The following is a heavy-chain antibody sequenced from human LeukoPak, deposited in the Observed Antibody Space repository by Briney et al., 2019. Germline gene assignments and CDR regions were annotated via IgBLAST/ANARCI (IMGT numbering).Heavy chain of an antibody. CDR2: IIPIFGTA. CDR1: GGTFSSYA. J-gene: IGHJ4*02. CDR3: ARGEDYYDSSGATDY. Sequence: ASVKVSCKASGGTFSSYAISWVRQAPGQGLEWMGGIIPIFGTANYAQKFQGRVTITADESTSTAYMELSSLRSEDTAVYYCARGEDYYDSSGATDYWGQGTLVTVSS. D-gene: IGHD3-22*01. V-gene: IGHV1-69*13.